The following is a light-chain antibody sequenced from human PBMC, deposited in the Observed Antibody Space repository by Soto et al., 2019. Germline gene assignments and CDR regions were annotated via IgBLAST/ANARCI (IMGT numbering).Light chain of an antibody. Sequence: DIEMTQSPDTVSVSPGEGAILSCRASENVRSNLAWYHQQRGQAPRLVIYDASTRATGVPARISGSGSGTEFTLSIISLQSEDLGVYYCQQYNHWPPNTFGQGTKLEIK. CDR2: DAS. CDR3: QQYNHWPPNT. V-gene: IGKV3-15*01. CDR1: ENVRSN. J-gene: IGKJ2*01.